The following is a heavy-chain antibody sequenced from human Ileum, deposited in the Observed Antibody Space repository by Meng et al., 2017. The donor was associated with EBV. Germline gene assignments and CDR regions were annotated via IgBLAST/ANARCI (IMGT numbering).Heavy chain of an antibody. D-gene: IGHD1-26*01. J-gene: IGHJ4*02. CDR2: INPSEGT. Sequence: QGHLHQWGAGLLKPSETLSLTCAVYGGSFTDYYWTWIRQPPGKGLEWIGEINPSEGTNYNPSLKSRVTISVDTSKNQFSLKMNSLTAADTAIYYCARRGSYGGGCDYWGQGTLVTVSS. CDR3: ARRGSYGGGCDY. V-gene: IGHV4-34*01. CDR1: GGSFTDYY.